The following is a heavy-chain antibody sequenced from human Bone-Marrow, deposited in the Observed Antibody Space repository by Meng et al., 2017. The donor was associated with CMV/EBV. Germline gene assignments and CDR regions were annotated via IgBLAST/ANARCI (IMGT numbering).Heavy chain of an antibody. V-gene: IGHV3-48*03. D-gene: IGHD3-3*01. CDR2: ISSSGSTI. Sequence: GGSLRLSCAASGFTFSSYEMNWVRQAPGKGLEWVSYISSSGSTIYYADFVKGRFTISRDNAKTSLYLQMNSLRAEDTAVYYCARDPKKYYDFWSGYYPTGDGMDVCGQGTTVTVSS. CDR1: GFTFSSYE. CDR3: ARDPKKYYDFWSGYYPTGDGMDV. J-gene: IGHJ6*02.